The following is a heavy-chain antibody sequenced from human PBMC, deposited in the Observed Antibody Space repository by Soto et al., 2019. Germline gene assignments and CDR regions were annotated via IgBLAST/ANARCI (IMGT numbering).Heavy chain of an antibody. J-gene: IGHJ4*02. CDR1: GFPFSNYA. V-gene: IGHV3-23*01. CDR2: ISGSGDVT. D-gene: IGHD3-10*01. CDR3: AKDRLGMVRGVVTSTLIDY. Sequence: EVQLLESGGGLVQPGGSLRLSCAASGFPFSNYAMNWVRQAPGKGLDWVSTISGSGDVTHYADSVKGRFTMSRDNSRNTLYLQMNSLRAEDTAVYYCAKDRLGMVRGVVTSTLIDYWGQGTLVTVSS.